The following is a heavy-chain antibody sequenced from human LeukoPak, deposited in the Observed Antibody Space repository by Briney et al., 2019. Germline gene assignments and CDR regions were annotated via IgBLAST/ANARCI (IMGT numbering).Heavy chain of an antibody. CDR2: ISGSGGRT. CDR1: GFTFTTYG. J-gene: IGHJ1*01. D-gene: IGHD3-10*01. Sequence: GGSLRLSCAASGFTFTTYGMSWVRQAPGKGLEWVSTISGSGGRTYYADSVKGRFTISRDNSKNTLYLLMNSLRAEDAAVYYCAKDHFVSGNYGYSHLWGQGTLVTVSS. V-gene: IGHV3-23*01. CDR3: AKDHFVSGNYGYSHL.